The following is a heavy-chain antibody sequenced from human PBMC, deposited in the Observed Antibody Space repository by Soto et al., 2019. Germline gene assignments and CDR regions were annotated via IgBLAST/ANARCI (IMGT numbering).Heavy chain of an antibody. CDR1: GGTFSRSG. D-gene: IGHD5-18*01. J-gene: IGHJ6*02. Sequence: QVQLVQSGTEVKKPGASVQVSCKASGGTFSRSGFQWVRQAPGQGLEWMGMIVPSVDTTNYAQKFQARVTISADQFTSTVYMELRSLRSEDTAVYYCARCPQPPDTADPYAVDVWGQGTRVIVSS. CDR2: IVPSVDTT. V-gene: IGHV1-69*18. CDR3: ARCPQPPDTADPYAVDV.